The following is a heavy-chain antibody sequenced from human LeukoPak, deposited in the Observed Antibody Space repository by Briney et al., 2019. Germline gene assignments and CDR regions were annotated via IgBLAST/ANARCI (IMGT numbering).Heavy chain of an antibody. J-gene: IGHJ6*03. Sequence: SETLSLTCTVSGGSISSYYWSWIRQPPGKGLEWIGYIYYSGTTNYNPSLKSRVTISVDTSKNQFSLKLSSVTAADTAVYYCARDSSWSGPGYYYYYMDVWGKGTTVTVSS. V-gene: IGHV4-59*12. CDR2: IYYSGTT. CDR1: GGSISSYY. D-gene: IGHD3-3*01. CDR3: ARDSSWSGPGYYYYYMDV.